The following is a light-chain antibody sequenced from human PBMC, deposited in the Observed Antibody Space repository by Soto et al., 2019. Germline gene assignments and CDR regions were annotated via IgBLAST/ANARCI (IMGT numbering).Light chain of an antibody. CDR2: LTS. J-gene: IGKJ1*01. CDR1: QAVNTR. CDR3: HQRQSWPRT. V-gene: IGKV3-11*01. Sequence: IVLTQSPATLSSFPGDRVTLSCRASQAVNTRLAWYRHKPGQAPRLLIYLTSNRAAGIPARFSGSGSGTDFTLTISDVEPEDFAVYYCHQRQSWPRTFGQGTKVDIK.